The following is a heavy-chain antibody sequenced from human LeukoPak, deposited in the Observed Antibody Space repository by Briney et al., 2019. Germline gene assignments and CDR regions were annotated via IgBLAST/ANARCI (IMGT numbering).Heavy chain of an antibody. V-gene: IGHV4-38-2*01. Sequence: PSETLSLTCAVSGYSISSGYYWGWIRRPPGKGREWIGSIYHSGSTYYNPSLKSRVTISVDTSKNQSSLQLSSVTAADTAVYYCARLLPVGYRGHYYYMDVWGKGTTVTVSS. CDR2: IYHSGST. D-gene: IGHD5-18*01. J-gene: IGHJ6*03. CDR1: GYSISSGYY. CDR3: ARLLPVGYRGHYYYMDV.